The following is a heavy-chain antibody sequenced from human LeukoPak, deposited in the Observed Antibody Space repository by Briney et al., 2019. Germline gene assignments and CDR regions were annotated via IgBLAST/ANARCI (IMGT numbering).Heavy chain of an antibody. Sequence: SVKVSCKASGGTFSSYTISWVRQAPGQGLEWMGRIIPILGIANYAQKFQGRVTITADKSTSTAYMELSSLRSEDTAVYYCARWLEFGYDAFDIWGQGTMVTVSS. V-gene: IGHV1-69*02. CDR1: GGTFSSYT. CDR3: ARWLEFGYDAFDI. J-gene: IGHJ3*02. CDR2: IIPILGIA. D-gene: IGHD5-24*01.